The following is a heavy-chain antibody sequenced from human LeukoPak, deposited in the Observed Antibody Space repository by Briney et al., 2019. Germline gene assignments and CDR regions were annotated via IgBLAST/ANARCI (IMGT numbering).Heavy chain of an antibody. CDR1: GFTFSSHW. J-gene: IGHJ4*02. Sequence: PGGSLRLSCAASGFTFSSHWMHWVRQAPGKGLVWVSRISSDGTNTNYADSVKGRFTISRDNSKNTLYLQMDSLRADDTAKYYCAKDSPVATWWGQGTLVTVSS. CDR2: ISSDGTNT. V-gene: IGHV3-74*01. D-gene: IGHD1-26*01. CDR3: AKDSPVATW.